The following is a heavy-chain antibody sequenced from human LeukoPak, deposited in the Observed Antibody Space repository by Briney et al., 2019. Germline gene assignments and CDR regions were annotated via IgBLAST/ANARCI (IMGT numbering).Heavy chain of an antibody. D-gene: IGHD4-23*01. CDR3: AREETLSRNYGGNSWAFDY. CDR2: IIPVFGTA. J-gene: IGHJ4*02. CDR1: GGTFSSYA. Sequence: GASVKVSCKASGGTFSSYAISWVRQAPGQGLEWMGGIIPVFGTANYAQKFQGRVTITADESTSTAYMELSSLRSEDTAVYYCAREETLSRNYGGNSWAFDYWGQGTLVTVSS. V-gene: IGHV1-69*13.